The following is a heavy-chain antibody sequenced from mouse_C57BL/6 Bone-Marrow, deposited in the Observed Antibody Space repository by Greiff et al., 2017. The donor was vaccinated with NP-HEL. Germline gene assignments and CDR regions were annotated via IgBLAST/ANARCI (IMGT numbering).Heavy chain of an antibody. Sequence: VKVVESGPGLVAPSQSLSITCTVSGFSFTSYGVSWVRQPPGKGLEWLGVIWGDGSTNYHSALISRLSISKDNSKSQVFLKLNSLQTADTATYYCARYYYGSKGYAMDYWGQGTSVTVSS. D-gene: IGHD1-1*01. CDR3: ARYYYGSKGYAMDY. V-gene: IGHV2-3*01. CDR2: IWGDGST. CDR1: GFSFTSYG. J-gene: IGHJ4*01.